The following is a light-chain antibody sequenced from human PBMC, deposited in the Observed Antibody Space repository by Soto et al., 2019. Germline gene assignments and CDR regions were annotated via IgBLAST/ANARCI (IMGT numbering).Light chain of an antibody. CDR2: DVS. CDR1: SSDVGGYSY. V-gene: IGLV2-14*01. CDR3: PSYPPSSIYV. Sequence: QSALTQPASVSGSPGQSIAISCTGTSSDVGGYSYVSWYQQQPGKAPKLVISDVSNRPSGVSDRFSGSKSGNTASLTISGLQTENGVDNYGPSYPPSSIYVLETGTKVP. J-gene: IGLJ1*01.